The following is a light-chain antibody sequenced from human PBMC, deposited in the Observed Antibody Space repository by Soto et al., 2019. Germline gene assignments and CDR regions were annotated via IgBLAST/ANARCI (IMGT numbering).Light chain of an antibody. CDR1: SSDVAAHNF. Sequence: QSVLTQPASVSESPGQSITISCTGSSSDVAAHNFVSWYQHHPDKAPKLIIYDVTNRPPGVSNRFSGSKSGTTASLTISGLQAEDEADYYCSSYTTSNTVVFGGGTKLTVL. CDR2: DVT. CDR3: SSYTTSNTVV. V-gene: IGLV2-14*03. J-gene: IGLJ2*01.